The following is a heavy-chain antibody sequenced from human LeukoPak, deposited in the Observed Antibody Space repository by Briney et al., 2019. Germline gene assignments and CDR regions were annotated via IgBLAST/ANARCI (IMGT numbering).Heavy chain of an antibody. V-gene: IGHV1-2*02. CDR2: INPNSGGT. Sequence: ASVKDSCKASGYTFTGYYMHWVRPAPGQGLEWMGWINPNSGGTNYAQKFHGRVTMTRDTSISTDYMELSRLRSDDTAVYYCARGRKDYGDYSYVYWGQGTLVTVSS. D-gene: IGHD4-17*01. CDR3: ARGRKDYGDYSYVY. CDR1: GYTFTGYY. J-gene: IGHJ4*02.